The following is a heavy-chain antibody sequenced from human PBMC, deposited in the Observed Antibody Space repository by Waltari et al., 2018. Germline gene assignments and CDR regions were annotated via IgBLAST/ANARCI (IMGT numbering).Heavy chain of an antibody. CDR2: IIPSLGIA. Sequence: QVQLVQSGDEVKKPGSSVKVSCKASGGSFSSYARHWVREAHCTGLEWMGGIIPSLGIANYAQKFQGRVTITADKSTSTAYMELSNLRSEDTAVYYCARGGYCSGGSCLDNWFDPWGQGTLVTVSS. D-gene: IGHD2-15*01. V-gene: IGHV1-69*10. CDR3: ARGGYCSGGSCLDNWFDP. CDR1: GGSFSSYA. J-gene: IGHJ5*02.